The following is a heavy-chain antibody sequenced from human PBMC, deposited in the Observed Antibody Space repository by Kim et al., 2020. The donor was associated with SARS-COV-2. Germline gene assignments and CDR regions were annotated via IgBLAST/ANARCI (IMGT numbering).Heavy chain of an antibody. CDR2: IFPGDADI. V-gene: IGHV5-51*01. Sequence: GESLKISCRGFGYNFNTNWIAWVRQLPGKGLEWMGIIFPGDADIRYSPSFKGQVTISADKSTSAAYLQWNSLKASDTGTYYCMRPPPNGHNEGVYWGQGTSVTVSS. CDR3: MRPPPNGHNEGVY. D-gene: IGHD2-8*01. J-gene: IGHJ4*02. CDR1: GYNFNTNW.